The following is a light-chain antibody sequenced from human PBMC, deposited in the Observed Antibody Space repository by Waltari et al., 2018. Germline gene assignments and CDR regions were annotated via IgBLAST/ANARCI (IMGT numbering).Light chain of an antibody. CDR2: LGS. Sequence: DIVMTPSPLSLPVTPGEPASFTCRSSQSLLHSNGYNYLDWYLQKPGQSPQLLIYLGSNRASGVPDRFSGSGSGTDFTLKISRVEAEDVGVYYCMQALQTPWTFGQGTKVEIK. CDR3: MQALQTPWT. CDR1: QSLLHSNGYNY. J-gene: IGKJ1*01. V-gene: IGKV2-28*01.